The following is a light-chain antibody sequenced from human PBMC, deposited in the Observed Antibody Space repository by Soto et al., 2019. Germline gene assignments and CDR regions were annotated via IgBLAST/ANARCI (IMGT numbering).Light chain of an antibody. Sequence: EIVLTQSPGTLSLSPGERATLSCRASQSVSSSYLAWYQQKPGQAPRLLIYAASSRATDIPDRFSGSGSGTDFTLTISRLEPEDFAVYHCQLYSSSPRAFGQGTKVDTK. CDR2: AAS. CDR3: QLYSSSPRA. CDR1: QSVSSSY. J-gene: IGKJ1*01. V-gene: IGKV3-20*01.